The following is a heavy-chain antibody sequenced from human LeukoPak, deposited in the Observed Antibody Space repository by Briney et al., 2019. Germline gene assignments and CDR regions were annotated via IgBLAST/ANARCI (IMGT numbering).Heavy chain of an antibody. CDR2: IIPIFGTA. J-gene: IGHJ6*02. Sequence: GASVKASCKASGGTFSSYAISWVRQAPGQGLEWMGGIIPIFGTANYAQKLQGRVTMTTDTSTSTAYMELRSLRSDDTAVYYCARELLGFLEWVGTGYYYYGMDVWGQGTTVTVSS. CDR3: ARELLGFLEWVGTGYYYYGMDV. CDR1: GGTFSSYA. V-gene: IGHV1-69*05. D-gene: IGHD3-3*01.